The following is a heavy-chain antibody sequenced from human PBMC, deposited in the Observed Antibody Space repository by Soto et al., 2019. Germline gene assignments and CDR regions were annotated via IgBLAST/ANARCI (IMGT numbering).Heavy chain of an antibody. CDR1: GGSVTAYY. V-gene: IGHV4-59*02. CDR3: VPGSRSATSDAFDV. CDR2: TYYSGST. D-gene: IGHD2-2*01. J-gene: IGHJ3*01. Sequence: QVQLQESGPRLVKPSETLSLTCTVSGGSVTAYYWTWIRQPPGKGLEWIGYTYYSGSTDDNPSLGRRVTMSVDTSKNQFSLKLSSVTDADTAVYYCVPGSRSATSDAFDVWGQGAMVTVSS.